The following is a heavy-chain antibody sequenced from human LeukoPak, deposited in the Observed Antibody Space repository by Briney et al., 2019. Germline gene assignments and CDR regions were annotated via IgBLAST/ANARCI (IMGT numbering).Heavy chain of an antibody. J-gene: IGHJ5*02. Sequence: PSETLSLTCSVSGGSMSDSITWGWVRQPPGKGLEWLANIHDDGRTAPNPSLRSRLTISQDRSKNQFSLKVSSVTAADTAFYYCAKVLTAAGLDLWGQRILVTVSS. D-gene: IGHD6-25*01. V-gene: IGHV4/OR15-8*01. CDR2: IHDDGRT. CDR3: AKVLTAAGLDL. CDR1: GGSMSDSIT.